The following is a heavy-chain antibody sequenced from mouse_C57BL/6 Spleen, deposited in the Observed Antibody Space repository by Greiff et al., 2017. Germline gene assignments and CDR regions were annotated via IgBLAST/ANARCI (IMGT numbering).Heavy chain of an antibody. CDR2: IYPSDSET. D-gene: IGHD4-1*01. J-gene: IGHJ1*03. Sequence: QVQLQQPGAELVRPGSSVKLSCKASGYTFTSYWMDWVKQRPGQGLEWIGNIYPSDSETHYNQKFKDKATLTVDKSSSTAYMQLSSLTSEDSAVYYCARYGTDWYVDVWGTGTTVTVSS. V-gene: IGHV1-61*01. CDR1: GYTFTSYW. CDR3: ARYGTDWYVDV.